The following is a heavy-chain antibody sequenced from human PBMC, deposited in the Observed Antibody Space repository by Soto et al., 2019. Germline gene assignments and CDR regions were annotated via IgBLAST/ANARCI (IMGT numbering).Heavy chain of an antibody. J-gene: IGHJ4*02. CDR2: IWYDGSNK. CDR1: GFTFSSYG. CDR3: ARDQGGIGPFDY. D-gene: IGHD2-15*01. V-gene: IGHV3-33*01. Sequence: GGSLRLSCAASGFTFSSYGMHWVRQAPGKGLEWVAVIWYDGSNKYYADSVKGRFTISRDNSKNTLYLQMNSLRAEDTAVYYCARDQGGIGPFDYWGQGTLVTVSS.